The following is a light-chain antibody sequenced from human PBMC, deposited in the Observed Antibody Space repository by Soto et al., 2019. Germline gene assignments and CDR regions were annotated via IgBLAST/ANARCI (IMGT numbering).Light chain of an antibody. J-gene: IGLJ3*02. CDR3: RSYKDRRTLVV. Sequence: QSALTQPASVSGSPGQSITISCTGTSSDVGGYNFVSWYQKHPGKAPNLMMFDVNNRTSGVSNRFPGSKSDNTASLTISGLQSEVEADYYCRSYKDRRTLVVFGGGTKLTV. CDR1: SSDVGGYNF. V-gene: IGLV2-14*01. CDR2: DVN.